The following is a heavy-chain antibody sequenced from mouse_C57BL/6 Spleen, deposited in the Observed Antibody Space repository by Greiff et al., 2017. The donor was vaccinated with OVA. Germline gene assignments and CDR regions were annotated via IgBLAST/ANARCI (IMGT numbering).Heavy chain of an antibody. CDR3: AIPLFLRGGLAWFSY. J-gene: IGHJ3*01. CDR1: GYTFTRYW. D-gene: IGHD1-1*01. V-gene: IGHV1-72*01. CDR2: IDPNSGGT. Sequence: QVQLQQPGAELVKPGASVKLSCKASGYTFTRYWMHWVKQRPGRGLEWIGRIDPNSGGTKYNEKFQSKATLTVDKPSSTAYMQLSSLTSEYSSVSYCAIPLFLRGGLAWFSYWGQGTLVTVSP.